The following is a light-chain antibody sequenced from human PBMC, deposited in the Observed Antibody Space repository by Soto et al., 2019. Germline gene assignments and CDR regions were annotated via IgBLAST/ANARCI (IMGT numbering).Light chain of an antibody. CDR2: GAS. Sequence: EIVLTQSPGTLSLSPGDRATLSCTASQTVSSADLAWYQQKAGQAPRLLIFGASSRATGIPDRFSGSGSGTDFTLTISRVEPEDFAVYYCQQYVSSRLIFGGGTKVEIK. V-gene: IGKV3-20*01. CDR3: QQYVSSRLI. J-gene: IGKJ4*01. CDR1: QTVSSAD.